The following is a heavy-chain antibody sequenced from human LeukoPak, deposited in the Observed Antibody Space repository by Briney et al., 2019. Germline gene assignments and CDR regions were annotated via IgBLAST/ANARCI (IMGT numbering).Heavy chain of an antibody. Sequence: SETLSLTCTVSGGSISSYYWSWIRQPPGKGLEWIGYIYYSGSTNYNPSLKSRVTISVDTSKNQFSLKLSSVTAADTAVYYCARGHDWSTAFDYWGQGTLVTVSS. CDR2: IYYSGST. J-gene: IGHJ4*02. V-gene: IGHV4-59*12. CDR3: ARGHDWSTAFDY. CDR1: GGSISSYY. D-gene: IGHD3-9*01.